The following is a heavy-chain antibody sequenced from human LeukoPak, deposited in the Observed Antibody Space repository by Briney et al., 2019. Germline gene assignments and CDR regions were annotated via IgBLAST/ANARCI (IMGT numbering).Heavy chain of an antibody. CDR1: GFTSSSYE. J-gene: IGHJ4*02. CDR3: ARDDRDGYNWAWFDY. CDR2: ISSSGSTI. Sequence: GGSLRLSCGASGFTSSSYEMNWVRQAPGKGLEWVSYISSSGSTIYYADSVKGRFTISRDNAKNSLYLQMNSLRAEGTAVYYCARDDRDGYNWAWFDYWGQGTLVTVSS. V-gene: IGHV3-48*03. D-gene: IGHD5-24*01.